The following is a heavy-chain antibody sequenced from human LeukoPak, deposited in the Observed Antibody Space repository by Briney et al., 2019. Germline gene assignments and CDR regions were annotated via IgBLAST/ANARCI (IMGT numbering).Heavy chain of an antibody. CDR2: ISAYNGNT. CDR3: AKGFDMVGATRVHYYYYGMDV. J-gene: IGHJ6*02. V-gene: IGHV1-18*01. D-gene: IGHD1-26*01. Sequence: ASVKVSCKASGYTFTSYGISWVRQAPGQGLEWMGWISAYNGNTNYAQKLQGRVTMTTDTSTSTAYMELRSLRSDDTAVYYCAKGFDMVGATRVHYYYYGMDVWGQGTTVTVSS. CDR1: GYTFTSYG.